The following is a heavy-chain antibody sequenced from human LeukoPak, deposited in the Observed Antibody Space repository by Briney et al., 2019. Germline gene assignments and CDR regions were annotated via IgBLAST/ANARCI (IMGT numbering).Heavy chain of an antibody. J-gene: IGHJ5*01. CDR3: AKDIVVVPAAIGWFDP. D-gene: IGHD2-2*02. V-gene: IGHV3-23*01. Sequence: PGGSLRLSCTASGFTFSSYWMSWVRQAPGKGLEWVSAISGSGGSTYYADSVKGRFTISRDNSKNTLYLQMNSLRAEDTAVYYCAKDIVVVPAAIGWFDPWGQGTLVTVSS. CDR2: ISGSGGST. CDR1: GFTFSSYW.